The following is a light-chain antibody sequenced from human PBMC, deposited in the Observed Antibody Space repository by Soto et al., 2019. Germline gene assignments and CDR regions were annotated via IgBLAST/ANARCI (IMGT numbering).Light chain of an antibody. Sequence: QSVLTQPPSASGSPGQSVAISCTGTSSDVGGYNYVSWYQHHPGKGPKLVIYEVSKRPSGVPDRFSGSKSGNTASLTVSGLQAEDEADYYSSSFAGTNTIFGGGIKVTVL. V-gene: IGLV2-8*01. J-gene: IGLJ2*01. CDR3: SSFAGTNTI. CDR2: EVS. CDR1: SSDVGGYNY.